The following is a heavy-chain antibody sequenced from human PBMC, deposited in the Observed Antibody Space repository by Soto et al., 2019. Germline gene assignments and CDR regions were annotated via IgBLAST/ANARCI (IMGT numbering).Heavy chain of an antibody. Sequence: SETLSLTSTVSGGSTNSRNDYWGWIRQPPGRGLEWIGSVYYSGSTHDNPSLQSRVSISVDTSRNQFSLNLISVTAADTAVYFCARQPRGPGYGERGLYFDHWGQGTLVTVSS. V-gene: IGHV4-39*01. CDR2: VYYSGST. J-gene: IGHJ4*02. CDR3: ARQPRGPGYGERGLYFDH. D-gene: IGHD3-16*01. CDR1: GGSTNSRNDY.